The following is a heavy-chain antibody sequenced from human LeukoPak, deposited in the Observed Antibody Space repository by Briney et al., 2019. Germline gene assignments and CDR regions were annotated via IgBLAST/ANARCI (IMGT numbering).Heavy chain of an antibody. CDR2: IYYSGST. CDR3: AREDLSGSYTDY. Sequence: SSETLSLTCTVSGGSISSYYWGWIRQPPGKGLEWIGSIYYSGSTYYNPSLKSRVTISVDTSKNQFSLKLSSVTAADTAVYYCAREDLSGSYTDYWGQGTLVTVSS. CDR1: GGSISSYY. V-gene: IGHV4-39*07. J-gene: IGHJ4*02. D-gene: IGHD1-26*01.